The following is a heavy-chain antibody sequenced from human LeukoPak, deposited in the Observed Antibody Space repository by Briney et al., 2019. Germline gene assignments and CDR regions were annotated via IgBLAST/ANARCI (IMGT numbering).Heavy chain of an antibody. J-gene: IGHJ4*02. D-gene: IGHD6-13*01. V-gene: IGHV1-2*04. Sequence: ASVKVSCKASGYTFTSYYMHWVRQAPGQGLEWMGWINPNSGGTNYAQKFQGWVTMTRDTSISTAYMELSRLRSDDTAVYYCAREQSSGSSWLTIYYSDYWGQGTLVTVSS. CDR2: INPNSGGT. CDR1: GYTFTSYY. CDR3: AREQSSGSSWLTIYYSDY.